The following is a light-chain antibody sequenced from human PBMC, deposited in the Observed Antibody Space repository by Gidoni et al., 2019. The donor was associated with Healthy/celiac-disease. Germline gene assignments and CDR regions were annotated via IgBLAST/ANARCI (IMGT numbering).Light chain of an antibody. V-gene: IGLV2-14*01. Sequence: QSALTQPPSVSGSPCPSITISCTGTSSDVGGYNYVSWYQQHPGKAPKLMIYDVSNRPSGVSNRFSGSKSGNTASLTISGLQAEDEADYYCSSYTSSSTLGVFGGGTKLTVL. CDR2: DVS. J-gene: IGLJ2*01. CDR1: SSDVGGYNY. CDR3: SSYTSSSTLGV.